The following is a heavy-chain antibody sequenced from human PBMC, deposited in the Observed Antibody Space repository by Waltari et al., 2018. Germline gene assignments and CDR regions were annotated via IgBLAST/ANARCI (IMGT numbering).Heavy chain of an antibody. CDR3: ARNDDYVWGSYRPLTD. CDR1: GFTFSSYS. CDR2: ISSIRSYI. V-gene: IGHV3-21*01. Sequence: EVQLVESGGGLVKPGGSLRLSCAASGFTFSSYSMNCVRQAPGKGLEWVSSISSIRSYIYYADSVKGRITISGDKAENSLYLQRNSLRAEDTAVYYCARNDDYVWGSYRPLTDWGQGTLVTVSS. J-gene: IGHJ4*02. D-gene: IGHD3-16*02.